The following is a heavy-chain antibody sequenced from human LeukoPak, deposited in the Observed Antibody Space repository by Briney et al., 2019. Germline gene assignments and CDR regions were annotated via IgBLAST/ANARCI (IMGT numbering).Heavy chain of an antibody. J-gene: IGHJ3*02. CDR3: ARDRGYSTFDI. Sequence: GGSLRLSCAASGFTFSTYWMSWVRQAPGKGLEWVANMDQDGTEKNYVDSVKGRFTISRDNAKNLLYVQMNSLRAEDTAVCYCARDRGYSTFDIWGQGTMVTVSS. CDR2: MDQDGTEK. D-gene: IGHD5-18*01. V-gene: IGHV3-7*05. CDR1: GFTFSTYW.